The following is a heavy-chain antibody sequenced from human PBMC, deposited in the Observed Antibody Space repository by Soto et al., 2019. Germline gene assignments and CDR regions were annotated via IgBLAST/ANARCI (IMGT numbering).Heavy chain of an antibody. J-gene: IGHJ6*02. V-gene: IGHV4-4*02. CDR2: IYYSGST. CDR1: GGSISSSNW. Sequence: SETLSLTCAVSGGSISSSNWWSWVRQPPGKGLEWIGYIYYSGSTNYNPSLKSRVTISVDTSKNQFSLKLSSVTAADTAVYYCARDKAAAGVLYYYYGMDVWGQGTTVTVSS. CDR3: ARDKAAAGVLYYYYGMDV. D-gene: IGHD6-13*01.